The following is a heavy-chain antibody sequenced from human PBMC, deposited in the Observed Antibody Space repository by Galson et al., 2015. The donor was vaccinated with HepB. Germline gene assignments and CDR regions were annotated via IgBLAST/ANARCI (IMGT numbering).Heavy chain of an antibody. V-gene: IGHV3-30*19. Sequence: SLRLSCAASGFTLSTYGMHWVRQAPGKGLEWVAMLSYDGNSEYYVDSVKGRFTISRDNSKNTLFLQMSSLRSEDTALCFCARGLYSSAWSLDSWGQGTLVTVSS. CDR3: ARGLYSSAWSLDS. D-gene: IGHD6-19*01. CDR2: LSYDGNSE. J-gene: IGHJ4*02. CDR1: GFTLSTYG.